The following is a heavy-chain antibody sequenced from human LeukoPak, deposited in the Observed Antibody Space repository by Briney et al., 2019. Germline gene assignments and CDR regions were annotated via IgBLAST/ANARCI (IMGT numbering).Heavy chain of an antibody. D-gene: IGHD6-19*01. V-gene: IGHV4-59*01. Sequence: SETLSLTCTVSGGSISSYYWSWIRQPPGKGLEWIGYIYYSGSTNYNPSLKSRVTISVDTSKNQFSLKLSSVTAADTAVYYCATLAGAGNFPGDWFDPWGQGTLVTVSS. J-gene: IGHJ5*02. CDR3: ATLAGAGNFPGDWFDP. CDR2: IYYSGST. CDR1: GGSISSYY.